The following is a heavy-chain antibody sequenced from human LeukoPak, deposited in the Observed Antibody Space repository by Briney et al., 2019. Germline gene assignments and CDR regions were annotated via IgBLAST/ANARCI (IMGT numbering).Heavy chain of an antibody. Sequence: SETLSLTCTVSGGSISSYYWSWIRQPAGKGLEWIGRIYTSGSTNYHPSLKSRVTMSVDTSKNQFSLKLSSVTAADTAVYYCARDNSRGQGDFFDYWGQGTLVTVSS. J-gene: IGHJ4*02. V-gene: IGHV4-4*07. CDR3: ARDNSRGQGDFFDY. CDR2: IYTSGST. D-gene: IGHD2-15*01. CDR1: GGSISSYY.